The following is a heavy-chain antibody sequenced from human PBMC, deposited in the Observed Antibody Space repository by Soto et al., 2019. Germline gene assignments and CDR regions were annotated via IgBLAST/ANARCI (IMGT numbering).Heavy chain of an antibody. D-gene: IGHD3-22*01. Sequence: QVQLQQWGAGLLKPSETLSLTCAVYGGSFSGYYWSWIRQPPGKGLEWIGEINHGGSTNYNPSLRSRVTRSGDTSKNQYALKLSSVTAADTAVYYCARGRSYYYDSSGYHRDAFDIWGQGTMVTVSS. CDR2: INHGGST. V-gene: IGHV4-34*01. CDR3: ARGRSYYYDSSGYHRDAFDI. CDR1: GGSFSGYY. J-gene: IGHJ3*02.